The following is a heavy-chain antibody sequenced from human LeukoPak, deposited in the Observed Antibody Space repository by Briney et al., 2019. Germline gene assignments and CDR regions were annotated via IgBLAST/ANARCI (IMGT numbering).Heavy chain of an antibody. Sequence: ASVKVSCKASGGTFSSYAISWVRQAPGQGLEWMGRIIPIFGTANCAQKFQGRVTITTDESTSTAYMELSSLRSEDTAVYYCARDVKVVVAANYYYYMDVWGKGTTVTVSS. CDR3: ARDVKVVVAANYYYYMDV. CDR2: IIPIFGTA. V-gene: IGHV1-69*05. J-gene: IGHJ6*03. D-gene: IGHD2-15*01. CDR1: GGTFSSYA.